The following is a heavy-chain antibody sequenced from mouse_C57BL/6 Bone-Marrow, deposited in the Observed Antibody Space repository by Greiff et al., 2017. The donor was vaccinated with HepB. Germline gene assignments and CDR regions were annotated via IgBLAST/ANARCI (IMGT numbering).Heavy chain of an antibody. D-gene: IGHD2-5*01. J-gene: IGHJ4*01. CDR1: GYTFTSYW. Sequence: QVQLQQPGAELVKPGASVKLSCKASGYTFTSYWMHWVKQRPGQGLEWIGMIHPNSGSTNYNEKFKSKATLTVDKSSSTAYMQLSSLTSEDSAVYYCARGYYSNYDYAMDYWGQGTSVTVSS. V-gene: IGHV1-64*01. CDR3: ARGYYSNYDYAMDY. CDR2: IHPNSGST.